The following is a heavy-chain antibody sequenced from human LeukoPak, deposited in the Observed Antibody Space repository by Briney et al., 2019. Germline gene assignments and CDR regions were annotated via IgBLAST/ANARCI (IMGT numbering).Heavy chain of an antibody. CDR3: AREGEYSSSSGYYYYYMDV. Sequence: SVKVSCKASGGTLSSYAISWVRQAPGQGLEWMGGIIPIFGTANYAQKFQGRVTITTDESTSTAYMELSSLRSEDTAVYYCAREGEYSSSSGYYYYYMDVWGKGTTVTVSS. J-gene: IGHJ6*03. V-gene: IGHV1-69*05. CDR1: GGTLSSYA. D-gene: IGHD6-6*01. CDR2: IIPIFGTA.